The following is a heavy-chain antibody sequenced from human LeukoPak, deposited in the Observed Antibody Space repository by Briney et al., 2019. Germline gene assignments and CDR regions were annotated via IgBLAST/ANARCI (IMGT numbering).Heavy chain of an antibody. Sequence: SETLSLTCAVSNSSISTYYWTWIRQAPGNGLEWIGYVDSRGNSNYNPSLKSRVTISLDSSRKQFSLRVTSVTAAGTAVYYCAAGAPKFLHLIYWGQGTLVTVSS. CDR2: VDSRGNS. CDR1: NSSISTYY. D-gene: IGHD3-10*01. CDR3: AAGAPKFLHLIY. V-gene: IGHV4-59*01. J-gene: IGHJ4*02.